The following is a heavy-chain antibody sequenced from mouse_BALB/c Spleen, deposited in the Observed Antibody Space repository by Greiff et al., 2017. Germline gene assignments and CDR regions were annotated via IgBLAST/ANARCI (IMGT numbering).Heavy chain of an antibody. V-gene: IGHV2-9*02. CDR2: IWAGGST. CDR1: GFSLTSYG. J-gene: IGHJ3*01. Sequence: VQLVESGPGLVAPSQSLSITCTVSGFSLTSYGVHWVRQPPGKGLEWLGVIWAGGSTNYNSALMSRLSISKDNSKSQVFLKMNSLQTDDTAMYYCATIYYDYDGAYWGQGTLVTVSA. D-gene: IGHD2-4*01. CDR3: ATIYYDYDGAY.